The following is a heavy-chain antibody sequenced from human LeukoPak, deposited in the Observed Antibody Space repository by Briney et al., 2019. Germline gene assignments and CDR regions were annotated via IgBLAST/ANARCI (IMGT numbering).Heavy chain of an antibody. Sequence: GGSLRLSCAASGFTFSSYAMSWVRQAPGKGLEWVSAISGSGGSTYYADSVKGRFTISRDNSKNTLYLQMNSLRAEDTAVYYCAVTGLGYCSGGSCPRPHFDYWGQGTLVTVSS. CDR3: AVTGLGYCSGGSCPRPHFDY. CDR2: ISGSGGST. J-gene: IGHJ4*02. V-gene: IGHV3-23*01. CDR1: GFTFSSYA. D-gene: IGHD2-15*01.